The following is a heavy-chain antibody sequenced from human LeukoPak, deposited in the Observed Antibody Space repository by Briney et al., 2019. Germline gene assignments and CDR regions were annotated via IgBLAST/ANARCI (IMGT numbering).Heavy chain of an antibody. J-gene: IGHJ3*02. CDR2: IWYDGSNK. D-gene: IGHD2-2*02. CDR3: AREGDCTSSSCYRTAFDI. V-gene: IGHV3-33*08. Sequence: GGSLRLSCAASGFTFSSYAMSWVRQAPGKGLEWVAAIWYDGSNKYYVDSVKGRLTISRDNSKNTLYLQMNSLRAEDTAVYYCAREGDCTSSSCYRTAFDIWGQGTMVTVSS. CDR1: GFTFSSYA.